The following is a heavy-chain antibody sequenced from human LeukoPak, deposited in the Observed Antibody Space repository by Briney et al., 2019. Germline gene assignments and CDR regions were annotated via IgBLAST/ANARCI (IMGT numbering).Heavy chain of an antibody. CDR2: ISGSGGST. CDR3: AKDLRFLEWLLFDAFDY. D-gene: IGHD3-3*01. CDR1: GFTFSSYA. J-gene: IGHJ4*02. Sequence: GGSLRLSCAASGFTFSSYAMSWVRQAPGKGLEWVSAISGSGGSTYYADSVKGRFTISRGNSKNTLYLQMNSLRAEDTAVYYCAKDLRFLEWLLFDAFDYWGQGTLVTVSS. V-gene: IGHV3-23*01.